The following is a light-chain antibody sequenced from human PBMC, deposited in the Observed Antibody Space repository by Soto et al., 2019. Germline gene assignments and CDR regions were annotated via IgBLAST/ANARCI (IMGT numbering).Light chain of an antibody. Sequence: QSVLTQPPSVSGAPGQRVTISCTGSSSNIGAGYDVHWYQQLPGTAPKLLIYRNVNRPSGVPDRFSGSKSGASASLAITGLQAEDETDYYCQSYDSSLTAWVFGGGIKLTVL. CDR3: QSYDSSLTAWV. CDR2: RNV. J-gene: IGLJ3*02. V-gene: IGLV1-40*01. CDR1: SSNIGAGYD.